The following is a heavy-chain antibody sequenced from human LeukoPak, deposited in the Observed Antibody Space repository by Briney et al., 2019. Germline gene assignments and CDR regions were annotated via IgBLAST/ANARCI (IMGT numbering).Heavy chain of an antibody. Sequence: GGSLRLSCAASGFTFSSYAMHWVRQAPGKGLEWVAVISYDGSNEYYADSVKGRFTISRDNSKNTLYLQMNSLRAEDTAVYYCARDPWGEYWGQGTLVTVSS. V-gene: IGHV3-30-3*01. D-gene: IGHD3-16*01. CDR2: ISYDGSNE. CDR1: GFTFSSYA. CDR3: ARDPWGEY. J-gene: IGHJ4*02.